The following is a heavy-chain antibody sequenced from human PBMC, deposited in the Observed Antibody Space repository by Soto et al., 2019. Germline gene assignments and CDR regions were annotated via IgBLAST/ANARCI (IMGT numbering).Heavy chain of an antibody. CDR2: ISAYNGNT. CDR1: GYTFTSYG. Sequence: RASVKASCKASGYTFTSYGISWVRQAPGQGLEWMGWISAYNGNTNYAQKLQGRVTMTTDTSTSTAYMELRSLRSDDTAVYYCATERPYYYYGMDVWGQGTTVTVSS. CDR3: ATERPYYYYGMDV. J-gene: IGHJ6*02. V-gene: IGHV1-18*01.